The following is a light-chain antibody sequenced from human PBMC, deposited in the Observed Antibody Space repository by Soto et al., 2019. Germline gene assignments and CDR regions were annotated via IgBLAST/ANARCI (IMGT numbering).Light chain of an antibody. Sequence: QSALTQPASVSGPPGQSITISCTGTSSDVGGYNYVSWYQQYPGKAPKLMIYEVSNRPSGVSNRFSGSKSGNTASLTISGLQADDEADYYCSSYTSSNTYVFGTGTKVTVL. CDR2: EVS. J-gene: IGLJ1*01. CDR3: SSYTSSNTYV. V-gene: IGLV2-14*01. CDR1: SSDVGGYNY.